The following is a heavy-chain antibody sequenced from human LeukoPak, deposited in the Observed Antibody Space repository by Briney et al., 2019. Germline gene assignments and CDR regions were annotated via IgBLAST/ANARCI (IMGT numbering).Heavy chain of an antibody. CDR2: IRQDGSEK. CDR3: ARVLEFGVAAGY. Sequence: GGSLRLSCAASGFTFSSYWMSWVRQAPGEGLEWVANIRQDGSEKYYVDSVKGRFTISRDNAKNSLYLQVNSLRAEDTAVYYCARVLEFGVAAGYWGQGTLVTVSS. J-gene: IGHJ4*02. CDR1: GFTFSSYW. V-gene: IGHV3-7*01. D-gene: IGHD6-13*01.